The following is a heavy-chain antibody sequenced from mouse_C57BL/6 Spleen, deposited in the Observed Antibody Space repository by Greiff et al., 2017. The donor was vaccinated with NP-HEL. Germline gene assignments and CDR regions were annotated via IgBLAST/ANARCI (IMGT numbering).Heavy chain of an antibody. CDR3: ASRTGSWFAY. CDR1: GFTFSDYY. Sequence: DVMLVESGGGLVQPGGSLKLSCAASGFTFSDYYMYWVRQTPEKRLEWVAYISNGGGSTYYPDTVKGRFTISRDNAKNTLYLQMSRLKSEATAMYYCASRTGSWFAYWGQGTLVTVSA. CDR2: ISNGGGST. D-gene: IGHD4-1*01. V-gene: IGHV5-12*01. J-gene: IGHJ3*01.